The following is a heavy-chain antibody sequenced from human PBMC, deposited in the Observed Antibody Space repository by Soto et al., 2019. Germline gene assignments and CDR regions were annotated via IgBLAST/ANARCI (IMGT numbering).Heavy chain of an antibody. CDR3: SSQVCRGDACQHPN. CDR1: GFTFSGSV. D-gene: IGHD2-15*01. V-gene: IGHV3-73*02. Sequence: ELQLVESGGGLVQPGGSLKLSCAASGFTFSGSVIHWVRQASGKGLEWVGHIGRKANNYATTYAASVKGRFSIFRDDSENKAYLQMISLKTEDKAVYYCSSQVCRGDACQHPNWGQGTLVTVSS. CDR2: IGRKANNYAT. J-gene: IGHJ4*02.